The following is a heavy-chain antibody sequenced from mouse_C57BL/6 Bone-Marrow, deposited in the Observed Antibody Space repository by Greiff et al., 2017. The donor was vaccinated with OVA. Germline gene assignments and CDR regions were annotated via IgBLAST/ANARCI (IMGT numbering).Heavy chain of an antibody. CDR3: ARKPGDLAYGNYSMDY. J-gene: IGHJ4*01. CDR1: GYAFSSSW. Sequence: QVQLQQSGPELVKPGASVKISCKASGYAFSSSWMNWVKQRPGKGLEWIGRIYPGDGDTNYNGKFKGKATLTADKSSSTAYMQLSSLTSEDSAVYFCARKPGDLAYGNYSMDYWGQGTSVTVSS. CDR2: IYPGDGDT. D-gene: IGHD2-1*01. V-gene: IGHV1-82*01.